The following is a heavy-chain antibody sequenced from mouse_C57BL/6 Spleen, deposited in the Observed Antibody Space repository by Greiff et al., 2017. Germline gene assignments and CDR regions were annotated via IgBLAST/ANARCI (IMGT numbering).Heavy chain of an antibody. D-gene: IGHD6-1*01. Sequence: VQLQQSGPELVKPGASVKISCKASGYTFTDYYMNWVKQSHGKSLEWIGDINPNNGGTSYNQQFKCNATLTVDKSSSTAYMELRSLTSEDSAVYYWARRGGQHAIDYWGQGTTLTVSS. CDR1: GYTFTDYY. CDR3: ARRGGQHAIDY. CDR2: INPNNGGT. J-gene: IGHJ2*01. V-gene: IGHV1-26*01.